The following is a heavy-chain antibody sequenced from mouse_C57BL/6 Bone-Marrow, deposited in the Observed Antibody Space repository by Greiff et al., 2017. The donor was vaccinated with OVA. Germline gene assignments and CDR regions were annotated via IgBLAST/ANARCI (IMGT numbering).Heavy chain of an antibody. CDR3: ARDGGYFDV. CDR1: GYSFTSGYV. J-gene: IGHJ1*03. CDR2: ISYSGST. Sequence: EVKLVESGPGMVKPSQSLSLTCTVTGYSFTSGYVWHWIRHFPGNILEWMGYISYSGSTNYNPSLKSRISITHDTSKNHFYLKLNSVTTEDTATYYCARDGGYFDVWGTGTTVTVSS. V-gene: IGHV3-1*01.